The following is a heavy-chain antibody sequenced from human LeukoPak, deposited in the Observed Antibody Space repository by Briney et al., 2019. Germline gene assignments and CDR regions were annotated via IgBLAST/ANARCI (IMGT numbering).Heavy chain of an antibody. CDR1: GYSISSGYY. J-gene: IGHJ4*02. Sequence: SETLSLTCTVSGYSISSGYYWGWIRQPPGKGLEWIGSIYHSGSTYYNPSLKSRVTISVDTSKNPFSLKLSSVTAADTAVYYCARVVGEIDYWGQGTLVTVSS. CDR2: IYHSGST. V-gene: IGHV4-38-2*02. CDR3: ARVVGEIDY.